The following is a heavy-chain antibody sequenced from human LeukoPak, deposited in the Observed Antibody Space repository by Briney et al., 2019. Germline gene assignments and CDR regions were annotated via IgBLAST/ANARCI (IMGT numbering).Heavy chain of an antibody. V-gene: IGHV3-23*01. CDR3: AKDFRIGYSAHFDY. J-gene: IGHJ4*02. CDR2: IYENGGTT. D-gene: IGHD2-21*01. Sequence: PGGSLRLSCVGSGFTFRSHAMSWVRQAPEKGLEFVSGIYENGGTTYYADSVKGRLSISRDNSKNTLYLQMDSLRGEETAVYYCAKDFRIGYSAHFDYWGQGALVTVSS. CDR1: GFTFRSHA.